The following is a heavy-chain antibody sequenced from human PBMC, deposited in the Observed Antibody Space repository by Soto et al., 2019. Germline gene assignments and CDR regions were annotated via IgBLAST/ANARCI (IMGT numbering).Heavy chain of an antibody. Sequence: SGTLSLTCTVSGGPISNYYWSCIPQPPGKGLEWIGYIYYSGSTNYNPSLKSRVTISVDTSKNQFSLKLSSVTAADTAVYYCARVYDYYYGMDVWGQGTTVTVSS. CDR1: GGPISNYY. J-gene: IGHJ6*02. D-gene: IGHD2-8*01. CDR2: IYYSGST. CDR3: ARVYDYYYGMDV. V-gene: IGHV4-59*01.